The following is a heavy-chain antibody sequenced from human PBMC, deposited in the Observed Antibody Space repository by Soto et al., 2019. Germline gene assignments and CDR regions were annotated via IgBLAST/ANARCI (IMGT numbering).Heavy chain of an antibody. D-gene: IGHD2-15*01. V-gene: IGHV3-48*01. CDR3: ASPDVVMNY. CDR1: GLPFRSYA. Sequence: VGSLRLSCVASGLPFRSYAMNWVRQAPGKGLEWISSITRSSVTTYYADSVKGRFTISRDNAKNSLFLQMDSLTSDDTAVYYCASPDVVMNYWGRGTLVTVSS. J-gene: IGHJ4*02. CDR2: ITRSSVTT.